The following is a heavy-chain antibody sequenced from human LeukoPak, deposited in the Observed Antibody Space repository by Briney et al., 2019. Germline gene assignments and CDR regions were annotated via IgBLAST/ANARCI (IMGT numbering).Heavy chain of an antibody. CDR3: ATNSIAVAVLDY. CDR1: GGTFSGYA. CDR2: INPNSGGT. V-gene: IGHV1-2*02. Sequence: VASVKVSCKASGGTFSGYAISWVRQAPGQGLEWMGWINPNSGGTNYAQKFQGRVTMTRDTSISTAYMELSRPRSDDTAVYYCATNSIAVAVLDYWGQGTLVTVSS. D-gene: IGHD6-19*01. J-gene: IGHJ4*02.